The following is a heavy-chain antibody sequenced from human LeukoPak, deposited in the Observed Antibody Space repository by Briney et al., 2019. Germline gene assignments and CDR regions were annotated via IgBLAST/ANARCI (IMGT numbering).Heavy chain of an antibody. Sequence: HGESLKISCKGSGYSFTTHWIAWVRQMPGEGLECMGIINLADSDTRYRPTFQGQVTISVDKSINTAYLQWSSLKASVSAMYYCASTPGGTSAWPNWGQGTLVTVSS. CDR3: ASTPGGTSAWPN. CDR1: GYSFTTHW. J-gene: IGHJ4*02. V-gene: IGHV5-51*01. CDR2: INLADSDT. D-gene: IGHD2-8*02.